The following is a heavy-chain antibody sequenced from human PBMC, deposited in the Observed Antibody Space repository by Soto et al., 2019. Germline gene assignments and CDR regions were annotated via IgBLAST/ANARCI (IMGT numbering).Heavy chain of an antibody. D-gene: IGHD5-18*01. CDR1: GYTFTSYG. CDR2: ISAYNGNT. V-gene: IGHV1-18*04. Sequence: ASVKVSCKASGYTFTSYGISWVRQAPGQGLEWMGWISAYNGNTNYAQKLQGRVTMTTDTSTSTAYMELRSLRSDDTAVYYCARGSGVDTAIYYYGMDVWGQGTTVTVSS. J-gene: IGHJ6*02. CDR3: ARGSGVDTAIYYYGMDV.